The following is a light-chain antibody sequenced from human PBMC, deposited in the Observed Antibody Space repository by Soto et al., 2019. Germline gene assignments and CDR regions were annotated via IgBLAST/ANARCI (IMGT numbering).Light chain of an antibody. J-gene: IGKJ4*01. V-gene: IGKV3-15*01. CDR2: DAS. CDR1: QSVRSD. Sequence: EIVLTQSPATLSVSPGDRATLSCRASQSVRSDLAWLQQKPGQAPRLLIYDASTRATGIPARFSGSVSGTEFTLTISSLHSEDFAIYYCQQYNNWPLTFGGGTKVEIK. CDR3: QQYNNWPLT.